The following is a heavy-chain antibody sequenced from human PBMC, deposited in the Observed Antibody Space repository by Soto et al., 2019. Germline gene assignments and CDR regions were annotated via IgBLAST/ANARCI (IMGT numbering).Heavy chain of an antibody. CDR2: ISSSSSYI. CDR1: GFTFSSYS. Sequence: PGGSLRLSCAASGFTFSSYSMNWVRQAPGKGLEWVSPISSSSSYIYYADSVKGRFTISRDNAKNSLYLQMNSLRAEDTAVYYCARVVLQDQPGWLGSYYYYGMDVWGQGTTVTVSS. V-gene: IGHV3-21*01. D-gene: IGHD2-8*02. J-gene: IGHJ6*02. CDR3: ARVVLQDQPGWLGSYYYYGMDV.